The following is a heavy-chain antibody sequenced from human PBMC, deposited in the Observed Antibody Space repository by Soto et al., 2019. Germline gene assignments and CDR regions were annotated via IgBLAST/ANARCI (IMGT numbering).Heavy chain of an antibody. J-gene: IGHJ6*02. CDR3: ARAASSSGWYGKNYYYYGMDV. D-gene: IGHD6-19*01. Sequence: SETLSLTCTVSGGSISSYYWSWIRQPPGKGLEWIGYIYYSGSTNYNPSLKSRVTISVDTSKNQFSLKLSSVTAADTAVYYCARAASSSGWYGKNYYYYGMDVWGQGTTVTVS. CDR1: GGSISSYY. CDR2: IYYSGST. V-gene: IGHV4-59*01.